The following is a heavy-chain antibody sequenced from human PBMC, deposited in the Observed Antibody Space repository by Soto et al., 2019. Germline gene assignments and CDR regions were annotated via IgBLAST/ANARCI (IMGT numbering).Heavy chain of an antibody. CDR2: IYYSGST. CDR1: GGSISSGDYY. D-gene: IGHD3-3*02. J-gene: IGHJ6*02. Sequence: PSEILSLTCTVSGGSISSGDYYWSWIRQPPGKGLEWIGYIYYSGSTYYNPSLKSRVTISVDTSKNQFSLKLSSVTAADTAVYYCARDLAGDYYYYGMDVRGQGTTVT. V-gene: IGHV4-30-4*01. CDR3: ARDLAGDYYYYGMDV.